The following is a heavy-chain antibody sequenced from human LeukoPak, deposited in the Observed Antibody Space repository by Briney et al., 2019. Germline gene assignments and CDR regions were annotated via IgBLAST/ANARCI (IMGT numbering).Heavy chain of an antibody. D-gene: IGHD3-10*01. CDR3: ARVDLPLGGFDP. CDR2: IYSGGST. CDR1: GFAVGRNY. Sequence: GGSLRLSCAASGFAVGRNYMSWVRQAPGKGLEWVSVIYSGGSTYYADSVKGRFTISRHNSKNTLYLQMNSLRAEDTAVYYCARVDLPLGGFDPWGQGTLVTVSS. J-gene: IGHJ5*02. V-gene: IGHV3-53*04.